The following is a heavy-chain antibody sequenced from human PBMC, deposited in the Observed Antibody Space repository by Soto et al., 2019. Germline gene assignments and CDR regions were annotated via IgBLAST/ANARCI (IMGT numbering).Heavy chain of an antibody. CDR3: ARDRPWLVGLVDW. J-gene: IGHJ4*02. Sequence: QVQLVESGRGVVQPGRSLRLSCAASGFTFSSYAMHWVRQAPGKGLEWVAVIWYDGSNKYYADSVKGRFTISRDNSKTPLYLQMTSLRAEDTALYYCARDRPWLVGLVDWWGQGTLVTVSS. D-gene: IGHD6-19*01. CDR1: GFTFSSYA. V-gene: IGHV3-33*01. CDR2: IWYDGSNK.